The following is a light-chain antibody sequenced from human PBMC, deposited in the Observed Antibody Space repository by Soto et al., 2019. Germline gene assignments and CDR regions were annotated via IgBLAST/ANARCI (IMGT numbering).Light chain of an antibody. CDR2: GTS. J-gene: IGKJ1*01. Sequence: DIQMTQSPSSLSASVGDRVTITCRASHSVSAYLNWYQQKPGKAPKLLMYGTSTLESGVPSRFSGSGSATEFTLTIDSLQPEDLATYYCQQSYITPRTFGQGTMVDIK. V-gene: IGKV1-39*01. CDR1: HSVSAY. CDR3: QQSYITPRT.